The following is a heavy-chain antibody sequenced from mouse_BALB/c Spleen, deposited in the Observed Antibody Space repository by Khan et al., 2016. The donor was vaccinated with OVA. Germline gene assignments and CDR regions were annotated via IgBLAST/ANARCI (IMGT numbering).Heavy chain of an antibody. CDR3: ARSGYGNPFAY. V-gene: IGHV1S81*02. D-gene: IGHD2-1*01. CDR2: INPTNGDS. CDR1: GYTFTSYY. J-gene: IGHJ3*01. Sequence: QVQLQQSGAELVKPGTSVKISCKASGYTFTSYYMYWVKQRPGQGLEWIGGINPTNGDSNFNEKFKSQATLTVDKSSSTAYMQLGILTSEDSAVYYCARSGYGNPFAYGGQGTLVTVSA.